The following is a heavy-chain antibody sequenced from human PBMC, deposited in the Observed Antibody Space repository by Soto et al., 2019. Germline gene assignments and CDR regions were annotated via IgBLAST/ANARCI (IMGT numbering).Heavy chain of an antibody. Sequence: EVQLVESGGGLVKPGESLRLSCAASGFAFITYNMKWVRQAPGKGLEWVSSISTSGTYVFYAGSVRGRFTIFRDDAKNSLHLQMNSLRAEATALYYCATIGDRDGFDLWGQGTAVTVSA. D-gene: IGHD4-17*01. V-gene: IGHV3-21*06. CDR2: ISTSGTYV. J-gene: IGHJ3*01. CDR3: ATIGDRDGFDL. CDR1: GFAFITYN.